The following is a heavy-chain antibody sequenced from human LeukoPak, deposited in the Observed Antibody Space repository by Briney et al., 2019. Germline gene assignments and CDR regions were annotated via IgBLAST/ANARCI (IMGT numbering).Heavy chain of an antibody. J-gene: IGHJ4*02. Sequence: SETLSLTCTVSGGTISSYYWSWIRQPAGKGLEWIGRMSSSGGTSYNPSLKSRVTMSLDTSKNQFSLRLSSVTAAHTAVYFCARDQTSGWNYFDYWGQGTLVTVSS. D-gene: IGHD6-19*01. CDR1: GGTISSYY. V-gene: IGHV4-4*07. CDR3: ARDQTSGWNYFDY. CDR2: MSSSGGT.